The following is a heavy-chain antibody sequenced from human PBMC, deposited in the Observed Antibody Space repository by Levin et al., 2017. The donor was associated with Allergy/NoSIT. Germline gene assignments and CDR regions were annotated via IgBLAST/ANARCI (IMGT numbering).Heavy chain of an antibody. CDR1: GGSFSGYY. V-gene: IGHV4-34*01. Sequence: PSETLSLTCAVYGGSFSGYYWSWIRQPPGKGLEWIGEINHSGSTNYNPSLKSRVTISVDTSKNQFSLKLSSVTAADTAVYYCARGRGCYYGSGSYHILPHKKYYFDYWGQGTLVTVSS. CDR3: ARGRGCYYGSGSYHILPHKKYYFDY. J-gene: IGHJ4*02. CDR2: INHSGST. D-gene: IGHD3-10*01.